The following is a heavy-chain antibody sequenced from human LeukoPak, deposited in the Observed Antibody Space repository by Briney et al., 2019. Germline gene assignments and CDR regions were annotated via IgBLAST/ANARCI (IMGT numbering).Heavy chain of an antibody. D-gene: IGHD1-26*01. CDR2: IYENGGTT. CDR1: GFTFRSHA. CDR3: ARDRTYSGSFIDY. V-gene: IGHV3-23*01. J-gene: IGHJ4*02. Sequence: GGSLRLSCVGSGFTFRSHAMSWVRQAPEKGLEFVSGIYENGGTTYYADSVKGRFSISRDNSKNTLYLQMNSLRAEDTAVYYCARDRTYSGSFIDYWGQGTLVTVSS.